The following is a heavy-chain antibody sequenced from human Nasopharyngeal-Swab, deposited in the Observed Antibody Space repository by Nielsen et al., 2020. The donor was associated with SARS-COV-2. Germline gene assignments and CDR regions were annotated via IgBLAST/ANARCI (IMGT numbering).Heavy chain of an antibody. J-gene: IGHJ3*01. CDR3: ARDWSRAFDV. Sequence: GGSLRLSCAASGFTFSRLWMSWVRQVPGKGLEWVADIKPDGSEKFYVDSVKGRFTISRDNAKNSMPLQMNSLRVEDTAVYYCARDWSRAFDVWGQGTMVTVSS. CDR1: GFTFSRLW. CDR2: IKPDGSEK. V-gene: IGHV3-7*01.